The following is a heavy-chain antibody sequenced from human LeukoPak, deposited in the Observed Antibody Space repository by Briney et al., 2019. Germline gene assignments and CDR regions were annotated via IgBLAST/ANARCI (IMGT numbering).Heavy chain of an antibody. CDR2: IYYSGST. CDR3: VRDKSFAVVNFFDS. J-gene: IGHJ4*02. D-gene: IGHD3-3*01. V-gene: IGHV4-39*07. Sequence: SETLSLTCTVSGGSISSGGSFYWGWIRQPPGEGLEWIGSIYYSGSTYYGPSLKSRLTISVDTSKNQFSLKLSSVTAADTAVYYCVRDKSFAVVNFFDSWGQETLVTVSS. CDR1: GGSISSGGSFY.